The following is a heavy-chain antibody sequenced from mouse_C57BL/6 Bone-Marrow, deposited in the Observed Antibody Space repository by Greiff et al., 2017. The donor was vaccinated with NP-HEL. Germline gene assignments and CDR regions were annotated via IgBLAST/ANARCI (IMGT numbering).Heavy chain of an antibody. CDR3: TTHDYGSSPSYWYFDV. V-gene: IGHV14-4*01. D-gene: IGHD1-1*01. Sequence: EVQVVESGAELVRPGASVKLSCTASGFNIKDDYMHWVKQRPEQGLEWIGWIDPENGDTEYASKFQGKATITADTSSNTAYLQLSSLTSEDTAVYYCTTHDYGSSPSYWYFDVWGTGTTVTVSS. CDR1: GFNIKDDY. CDR2: IDPENGDT. J-gene: IGHJ1*03.